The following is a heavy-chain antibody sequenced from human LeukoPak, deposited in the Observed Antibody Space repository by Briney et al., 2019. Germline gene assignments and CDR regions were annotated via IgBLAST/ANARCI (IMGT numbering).Heavy chain of an antibody. CDR2: ISGSGGST. J-gene: IGHJ4*02. D-gene: IGHD1-26*01. V-gene: IGHV3-23*01. CDR3: AKDPRRPIVGATAGFDC. Sequence: GGSLRLSCAASGFTFSSYAMSWVRQAPGKGLEWVSAISGSGGSTYYADSVKGRFTISRDNSKNTLYLQMNSLRAEDTAVYYCAKDPRRPIVGATAGFDCWGQGTLVTVSS. CDR1: GFTFSSYA.